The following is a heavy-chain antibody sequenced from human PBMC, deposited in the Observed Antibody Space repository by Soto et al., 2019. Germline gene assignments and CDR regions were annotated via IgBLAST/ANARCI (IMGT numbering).Heavy chain of an antibody. CDR2: IYSSGGT. CDR3: ARGQRFSDSFDP. V-gene: IGHV4-4*07. D-gene: IGHD3-3*01. CDR1: GGAISGYY. Sequence: QVQLQESGPGLVKPSETLSLTCTVSGGAISGYYWTWIRQSAGKGLEWIGRIYSSGGTKYNPSLQSRVTMSLDTSQNQFSLRLTSVTAADTAVYYCARGQRFSDSFDPWGQGTLVTVSS. J-gene: IGHJ5*02.